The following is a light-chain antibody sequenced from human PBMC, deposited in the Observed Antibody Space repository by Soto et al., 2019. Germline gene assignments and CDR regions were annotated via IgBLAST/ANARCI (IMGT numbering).Light chain of an antibody. CDR1: QSVLYSSNNKNY. J-gene: IGKJ2*01. CDR3: QQYYDTPYT. Sequence: DIVMTQSPDSLAVSLGDRATINCKSSQSVLYSSNNKNYLAWYQQKPGQPPKLLIYWASTRESGVPDRFSGSGSGTDFTLTISSLQAEDVAVYHCQQYYDTPYTFGQGTKLEIK. CDR2: WAS. V-gene: IGKV4-1*01.